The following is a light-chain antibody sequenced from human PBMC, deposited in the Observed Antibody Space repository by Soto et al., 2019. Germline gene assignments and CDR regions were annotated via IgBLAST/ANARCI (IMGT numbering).Light chain of an antibody. CDR1: SSDGGGYDY. CDR3: SSYTTSSTLV. CDR2: EVT. J-gene: IGLJ3*02. V-gene: IGLV2-14*01. Sequence: QSALTQPASVSGSPGQSITISCTGTSSDGGGYDYVSWYQHHPGKAPKLVISEVTNRPSGVSDRFSGSRSGNTASLTISGLQAEDEADYYCSSYTTSSTLVFGGGTKVTVL.